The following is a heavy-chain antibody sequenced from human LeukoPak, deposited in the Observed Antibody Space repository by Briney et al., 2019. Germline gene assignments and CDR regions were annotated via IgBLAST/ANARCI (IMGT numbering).Heavy chain of an antibody. Sequence: GGSLRLSCAASGFTFDDYVMNWVRQAPGKGLEWVSGISWNSGTIGYADSVKGRFTISRDNATNSLYLQMNSLRAEDTALYYCVKGAAYHLGDAFDIWGQGTMVTVSS. CDR3: VKGAAYHLGDAFDI. J-gene: IGHJ3*02. D-gene: IGHD2-15*01. CDR2: ISWNSGTI. CDR1: GFTFDDYV. V-gene: IGHV3-9*01.